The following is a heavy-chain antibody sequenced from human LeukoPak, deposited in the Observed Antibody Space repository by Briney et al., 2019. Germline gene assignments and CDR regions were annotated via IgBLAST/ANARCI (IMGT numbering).Heavy chain of an antibody. J-gene: IGHJ4*02. V-gene: IGHV1-18*01. Sequence: ASVKVSCKACGYSFTRFGITWVRQAPGRGLEWMGWISALYGHTNYAQKFQGRVTMTTDTSTSTAYMELRSLRSDDTAVYYCARDFYHGHCAGLSCFLLDSWGQGALVIVSS. D-gene: IGHD2-8*02. CDR3: ARDFYHGHCAGLSCFLLDS. CDR2: ISALYGHT. CDR1: GYSFTRFG.